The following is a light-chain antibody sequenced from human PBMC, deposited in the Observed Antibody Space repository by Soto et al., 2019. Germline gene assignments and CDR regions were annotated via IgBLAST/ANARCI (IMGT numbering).Light chain of an antibody. CDR1: QSVSSY. CDR3: QQYNNWPRT. CDR2: GAS. V-gene: IGKV3-15*01. Sequence: EILMEQSPATLSVSQGERVTLSCRASQSVSSYLAWYQQKPGQPPRLLIYGASTRATGIPARFSGSGSGTEFTLTISSLQSEDFAVYYCQQYNNWPRTFGQGTMVDIK. J-gene: IGKJ1*01.